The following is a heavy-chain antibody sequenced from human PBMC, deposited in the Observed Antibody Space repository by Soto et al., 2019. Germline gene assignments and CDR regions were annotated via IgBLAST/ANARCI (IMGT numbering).Heavy chain of an antibody. Sequence: QVQLVQSGAEVKKPGSSVKVSCKASGGTFSSYAISWVRQAPGQGLEWMGGIIPIFGTANYAQKFQGRVTITADESTSTAYMELSSLRSEDTAVYYCARVPGQVGGNSGPPYYFDYWGQGTLVTVSS. CDR1: GGTFSSYA. D-gene: IGHD2-21*02. CDR2: IIPIFGTA. CDR3: ARVPGQVGGNSGPPYYFDY. J-gene: IGHJ4*02. V-gene: IGHV1-69*01.